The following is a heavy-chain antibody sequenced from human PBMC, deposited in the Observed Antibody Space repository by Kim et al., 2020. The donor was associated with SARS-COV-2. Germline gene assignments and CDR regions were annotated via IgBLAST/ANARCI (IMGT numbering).Heavy chain of an antibody. J-gene: IGHJ5*02. CDR1: GGSISSYY. CDR2: IYYSGST. V-gene: IGHV4-59*01. D-gene: IGHD3-22*01. CDR3: ARAGASGYYYAGGWFDP. Sequence: SETLSLTCTVSGGSISSYYWSWIRQPPGKGLEWIGYIYYSGSTNYNPSLKSRVTISVDTSKNQFSLKLSSVTAADTAVYYCARAGASGYYYAGGWFDPWGQGTLVTVSS.